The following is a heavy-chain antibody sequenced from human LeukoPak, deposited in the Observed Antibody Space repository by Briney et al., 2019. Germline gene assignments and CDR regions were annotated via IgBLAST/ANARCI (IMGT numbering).Heavy chain of an antibody. D-gene: IGHD3-10*01. V-gene: IGHV1-18*01. CDR3: AADNPYYSHAFDI. J-gene: IGHJ3*02. Sequence: ASVKVSRKASGYTFTSYGISWVRQAPGQGLEWMGWISAYNGNTNYAQKLQGRVTMTTDTSTSTAYMELRSLRSEDTAVYYCAADNPYYSHAFDIWGQGTMVTVSS. CDR1: GYTFTSYG. CDR2: ISAYNGNT.